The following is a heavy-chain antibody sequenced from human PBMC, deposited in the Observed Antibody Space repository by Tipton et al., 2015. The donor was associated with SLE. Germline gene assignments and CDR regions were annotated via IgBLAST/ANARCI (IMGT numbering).Heavy chain of an antibody. CDR2: ILPLSGTT. D-gene: IGHD2-21*02. CDR1: GDTFSTYA. V-gene: IGHV1-69*05. J-gene: IGHJ4*02. Sequence: QSGAEMKKPGSSVKVSCKASGDTFSTYAINWLRQAPGQGLEWVGGILPLSGTTNYAQNFQGRLTVTTDTSTSTAYMELTSLRSDDTAVYYCARDENLTENDYWGQGTLVTVSS. CDR3: ARDENLTENDY.